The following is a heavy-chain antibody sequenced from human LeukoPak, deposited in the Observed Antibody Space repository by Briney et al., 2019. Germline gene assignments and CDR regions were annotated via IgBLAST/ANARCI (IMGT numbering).Heavy chain of an antibody. CDR3: ARDVNGVVVVAATVDH. Sequence: ASVKVSCKASGYTFTDHYIHWVRQAPGQGLEWMGWINPNSGGTVYTQKFQGRVTMTRDTSISTAYMELSRLRSDDTAVYYCARDVNGVVVVAATVDHWGQGTLVTVSS. V-gene: IGHV1-2*02. CDR1: GYTFTDHY. D-gene: IGHD2-15*01. J-gene: IGHJ4*02. CDR2: INPNSGGT.